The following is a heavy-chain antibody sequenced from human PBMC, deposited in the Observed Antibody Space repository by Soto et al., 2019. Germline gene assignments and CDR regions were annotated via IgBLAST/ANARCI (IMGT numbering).Heavy chain of an antibody. V-gene: IGHV3-53*02. CDR1: GFNVSYNY. Sequence: EVQLVETGGGLIQPGGSLRLSCAASGFNVSYNYMSWVRQAPGKGLEWVSIIHSDGGTYYADSVKGRFTISRDNSRNTVYLQMNSLRAEDTAVYYCGSIEVAEGFDPWGQGNLVTVSS. J-gene: IGHJ5*02. D-gene: IGHD6-19*01. CDR3: GSIEVAEGFDP. CDR2: IHSDGGT.